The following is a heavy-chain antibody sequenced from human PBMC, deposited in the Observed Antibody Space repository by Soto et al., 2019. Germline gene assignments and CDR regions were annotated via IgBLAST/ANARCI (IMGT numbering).Heavy chain of an antibody. V-gene: IGHV4-59*08. CDR3: AIHHDS. Sequence: QVQLQESGPGLVKPSETLSLTCTVPAGPISSYYWSWIRQPPGKGLECIGYIYYSGSTNYKPSLNGPVTVPVATSKHQFSTRLSSLTVAATAVYYGAIHHDSWGPGTLGTVSS. J-gene: IGHJ4*02. CDR2: IYYSGST. CDR1: AGPISSYY.